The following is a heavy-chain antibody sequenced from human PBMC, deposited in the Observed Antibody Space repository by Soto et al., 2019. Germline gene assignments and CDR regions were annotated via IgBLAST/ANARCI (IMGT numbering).Heavy chain of an antibody. CDR1: GFTFSSYG. V-gene: IGHV3-33*01. CDR3: ERDFWSCPWPFDY. J-gene: IGHJ4*02. CDR2: IWYDGSNK. D-gene: IGHD3-3*01. Sequence: QVQLVESGGGVVQPGRSLRLSCAASGFTFSSYGMHWVRQAPGKGLAWVAVIWYDGSNKYYADSVKGRFTISSDNSKNTLYLQMHSLRAADTDVDSLERDFWSCPWPFDYLCQGTQLTVSS.